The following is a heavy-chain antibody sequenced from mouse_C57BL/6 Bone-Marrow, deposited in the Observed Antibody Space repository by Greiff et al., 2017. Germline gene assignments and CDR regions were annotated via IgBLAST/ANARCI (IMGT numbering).Heavy chain of an antibody. J-gene: IGHJ1*03. Sequence: EAGGGLVQPKGSLKLSCAASGFSFNTYAMNWVRQAPGKGLEWVARIRSKSNNYATYYADSVKDRFTISRDDSESMLYLQMNNLKTEDTAMYYCVRLFYWYFDVWGTGTTVTVSS. CDR1: GFSFNTYA. V-gene: IGHV10-1*01. CDR2: IRSKSNNYAT. CDR3: VRLFYWYFDV.